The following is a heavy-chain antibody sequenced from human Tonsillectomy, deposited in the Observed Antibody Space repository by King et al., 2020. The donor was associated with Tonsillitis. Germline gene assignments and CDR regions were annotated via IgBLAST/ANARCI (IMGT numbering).Heavy chain of an antibody. CDR3: ARRPYSYGFGYYFDY. CDR2: IYYSGST. CDR1: GGSISSSSYY. Sequence: LQLQESGPGLVKPSETLSLTCTVSGGSISSSSYYWGWIRQPPGKGLEWIGSIYYSGSTYYNPSLKSRVTISVDTSKNQFSLKLSSVTAADTAVYYCARRPYSYGFGYYFDYWGQGTLVTVSS. D-gene: IGHD5-18*01. J-gene: IGHJ4*02. V-gene: IGHV4-39*01.